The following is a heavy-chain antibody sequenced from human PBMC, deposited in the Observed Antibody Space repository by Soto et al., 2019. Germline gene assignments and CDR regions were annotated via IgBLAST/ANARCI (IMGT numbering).Heavy chain of an antibody. Sequence: QITLKESGPTLVKPTQTLTLTCTFSGFSLSTSGVGVGWIRQPPGKALEWLALIYWDDDKRYSPSLKSRLTITKDTSNNQVVLTMTNMDPVDTATYYCARTNDYGDYFSYWGQGTLVTVSS. CDR2: IYWDDDK. V-gene: IGHV2-5*02. CDR1: GFSLSTSGVG. CDR3: ARTNDYGDYFSY. D-gene: IGHD4-17*01. J-gene: IGHJ4*02.